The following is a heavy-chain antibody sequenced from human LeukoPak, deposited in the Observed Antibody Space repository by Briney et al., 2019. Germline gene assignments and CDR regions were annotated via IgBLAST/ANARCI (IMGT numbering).Heavy chain of an antibody. D-gene: IGHD5-18*01. V-gene: IGHV3-11*05. Sequence: PGGSLRLSCAASGFTFSDYYMSWIRQAPGKGLEWVSYISSSSSYTNYADSVKGRPTISRDNAKNSLYLQMNSLRAEDTAVYYCARDRRYSYGQNWFDPWGQGTLVTVSS. CDR3: ARDRRYSYGQNWFDP. J-gene: IGHJ5*02. CDR1: GFTFSDYY. CDR2: ISSSSSYT.